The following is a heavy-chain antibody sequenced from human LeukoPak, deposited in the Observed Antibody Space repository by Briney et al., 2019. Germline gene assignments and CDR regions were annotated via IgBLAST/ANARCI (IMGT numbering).Heavy chain of an antibody. CDR2: IIPILGIA. CDR1: GYSLITYG. Sequence: ASVKVSCKAAGYSLITYGISWVRQAPGQGLEWMGRIIPILGIANYAQKFQGRVTITADKSTSTAYMELSSLRSEDTAVYYCARVGIAAAGLIDYWGQGTLVTVSS. CDR3: ARVGIAAAGLIDY. D-gene: IGHD6-13*01. J-gene: IGHJ4*02. V-gene: IGHV1-69*04.